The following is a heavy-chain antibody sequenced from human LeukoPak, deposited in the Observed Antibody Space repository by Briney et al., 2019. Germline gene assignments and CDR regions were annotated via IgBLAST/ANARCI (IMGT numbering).Heavy chain of an antibody. V-gene: IGHV4-34*01. CDR3: ARHEWLV. D-gene: IGHD5-12*01. CDR1: GGSFSGYY. Sequence: SETLSLTCAVYGGSFSGYYWSWIRQPPGKGLEWIGEINHSGSTNYNPSLKRRVTISVDTSKNQFSLMLSSVTAADTAVYYCARHEWLVWGQGTTVTVSS. J-gene: IGHJ6*02. CDR2: INHSGST.